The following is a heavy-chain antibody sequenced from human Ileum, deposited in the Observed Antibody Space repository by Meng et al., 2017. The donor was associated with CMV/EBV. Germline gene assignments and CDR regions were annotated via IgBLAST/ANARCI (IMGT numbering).Heavy chain of an antibody. J-gene: IGHJ4*02. CDR1: GGSISSSTYY. CDR2: IYYSGST. D-gene: IGHD5-12*01. Sequence: GPLRLSCTVFGGSISSSTYYWGWIRQHPGKGLEWFGSIYYSGSTVYNPSRKSRVTLSVDTTQNHFSRKLSSVTATDTAVYYSARNGGYDSPFDYWGQGTLVTVSS. CDR3: ARNGGYDSPFDY. V-gene: IGHV4-39*02.